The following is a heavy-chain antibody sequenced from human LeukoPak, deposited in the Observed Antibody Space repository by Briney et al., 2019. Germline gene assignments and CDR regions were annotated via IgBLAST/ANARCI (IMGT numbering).Heavy chain of an antibody. Sequence: SVTVSCKASGGTFSSYAISWVRQAPGQGLEWMGGIIPIFGTANYAQKFQGRVTITADESTSTAYMELSSLRSEDTAVYYCARVNWNDAAGAFDIWGQGTMVTVSS. V-gene: IGHV1-69*13. J-gene: IGHJ3*02. CDR2: IIPIFGTA. CDR1: GGTFSSYA. D-gene: IGHD1-1*01. CDR3: ARVNWNDAAGAFDI.